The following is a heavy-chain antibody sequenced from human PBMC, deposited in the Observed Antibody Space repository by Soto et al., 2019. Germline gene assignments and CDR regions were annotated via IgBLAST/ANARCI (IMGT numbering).Heavy chain of an antibody. CDR3: ARGYESSSRSVAY. D-gene: IGHD6-13*01. V-gene: IGHV3-53*01. J-gene: IGHJ4*02. Sequence: PGGSLRLSCAVSGFTASINYMSWVRQAPGKGLEWVSLFYAGGSTYYADSVKGRFTISRDISKNALYLHMNSLRVDDTAVYYCARGYESSSRSVAYWGQGSLVTVSS. CDR2: FYAGGST. CDR1: GFTASINY.